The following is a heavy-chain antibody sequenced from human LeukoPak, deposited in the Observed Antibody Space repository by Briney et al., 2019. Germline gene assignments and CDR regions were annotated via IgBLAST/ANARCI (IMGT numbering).Heavy chain of an antibody. D-gene: IGHD2-2*01. CDR2: ISGSGGST. V-gene: IGHV3-23*01. Sequence: PGGSLRLSCAASGFTFSSYAMSWVRQAPGKGLEWVSAISGSGGSTYYADSVKGRFTISRDNSKNTLYLQMNGLRAEDTALFYCAKAVVVVPAATPFDYWGLGTLVTVSS. CDR3: AKAVVVVPAATPFDY. CDR1: GFTFSSYA. J-gene: IGHJ4*02.